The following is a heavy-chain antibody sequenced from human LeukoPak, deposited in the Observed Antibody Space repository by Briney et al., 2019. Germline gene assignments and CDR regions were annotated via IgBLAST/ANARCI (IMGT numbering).Heavy chain of an antibody. V-gene: IGHV1-2*02. Sequence: ASVKVSCKTSGYTFTDYYFHWVRQAPGQGLEWMGWINPNTGGRGYAQKFQGRVTMTRDTSISAAYMELSSLRSDDTAVYYCARDEARYSSGYYPNWFDPWGQGTLVTVSS. J-gene: IGHJ5*02. CDR2: INPNTGGR. CDR3: ARDEARYSSGYYPNWFDP. D-gene: IGHD3-22*01. CDR1: GYTFTDYY.